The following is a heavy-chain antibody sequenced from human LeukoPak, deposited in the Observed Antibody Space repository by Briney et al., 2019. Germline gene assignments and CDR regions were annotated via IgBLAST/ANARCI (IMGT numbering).Heavy chain of an antibody. V-gene: IGHV4-59*01. CDR3: ARFTYDSSGSNYYFDY. CDR1: GGSITGYY. D-gene: IGHD3-22*01. J-gene: IGHJ4*02. CDR2: IYYSGTT. Sequence: PSETLSLTCTVSGGSITGYYWNWIRQPPGQGLEWIGYIYYSGTTNYNPPLNSRVTMSVDTSKNQFSLKLSSVTAADTAVYYCARFTYDSSGSNYYFDYWGQGTLVTVSS.